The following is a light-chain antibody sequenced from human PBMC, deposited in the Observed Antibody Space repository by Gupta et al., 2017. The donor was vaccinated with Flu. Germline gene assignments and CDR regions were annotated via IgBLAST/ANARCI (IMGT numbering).Light chain of an antibody. Sequence: SSELTQDPAVSVALGQTVRITCQGDSRRNYDASWYQQKPGQAPVLVIYAKNIRPSGIPDRFSGSSAGNTAAGTITGAQAEDEADYYCNSRDSTNNHQAVFGGGTKLTVL. CDR3: NSRDSTNNHQAV. CDR2: AKN. J-gene: IGLJ2*01. CDR1: SRRNYD. V-gene: IGLV3-19*01.